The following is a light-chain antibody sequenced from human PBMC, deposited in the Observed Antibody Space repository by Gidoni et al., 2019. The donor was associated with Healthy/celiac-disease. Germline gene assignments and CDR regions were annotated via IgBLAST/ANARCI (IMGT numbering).Light chain of an antibody. CDR2: DAS. V-gene: IGLV3-21*03. J-gene: IGLJ3*02. CDR3: QVWDSSSDHSGV. Sequence: SYVLTQPPSVSVAPGKTARITCGGNNIGSKSVHWYQQKPGQAPVLVVYDASDRPSGIPERFSGSNSGNTATLTISRVEAGDEADYYCQVWDSSSDHSGVFGGGTKLTVL. CDR1: NIGSKS.